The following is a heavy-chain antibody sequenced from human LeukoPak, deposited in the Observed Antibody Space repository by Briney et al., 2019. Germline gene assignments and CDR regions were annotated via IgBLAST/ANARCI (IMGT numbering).Heavy chain of an antibody. J-gene: IGHJ4*02. D-gene: IGHD3-3*01. Sequence: ASVKVSCEASGYTFTSYDIDGVPEATGQGLECMGWMNPNSGNTGYAQKFQGRVTMTRNTSISKADMELSSLRSEDTAVYYCARGHYYDFWSGYWDYWGQGTLVTVSS. CDR2: MNPNSGNT. V-gene: IGHV1-8*01. CDR1: GYTFTSYD. CDR3: ARGHYYDFWSGYWDY.